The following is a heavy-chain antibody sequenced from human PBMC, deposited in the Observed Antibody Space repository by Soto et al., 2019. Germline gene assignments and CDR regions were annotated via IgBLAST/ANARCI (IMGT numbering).Heavy chain of an antibody. V-gene: IGHV3-30*18. CDR2: VSSDGYTT. CDR3: AKEPRIAAINVDY. J-gene: IGHJ4*02. Sequence: QVQLVESGGGLVQPGRSLRLSCAASGFTFSSYGIHWVRQAPGKGLEWVAVVSSDGYTTYYGDSVKGRFTISRDNSKNTLYLQMNSLRTDDTAVYYCAKEPRIAAINVDYWGQGTLVTVSS. D-gene: IGHD6-25*01. CDR1: GFTFSSYG.